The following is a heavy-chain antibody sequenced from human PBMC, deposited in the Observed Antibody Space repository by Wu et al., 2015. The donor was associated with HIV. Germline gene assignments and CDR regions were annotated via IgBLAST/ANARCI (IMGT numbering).Heavy chain of an antibody. V-gene: IGHV1-18*01. CDR2: ISAYNGNT. CDR3: VRDGYYYDSSGYYDYYYMDV. J-gene: IGHJ6*03. D-gene: IGHD3-22*01. Sequence: QVQLVQSGAEVKKPGASVKVSCKASGYTFTSYGISWVRQAPGQGLEWMGWISAYNGNTNYAQKLQGRVTMTTDTSTSTAYMELRSLRSDDTAVYYCVRDGYYYDSSGYYDYYYMDVWGKGTTVTVSS. CDR1: GYTFTSYG.